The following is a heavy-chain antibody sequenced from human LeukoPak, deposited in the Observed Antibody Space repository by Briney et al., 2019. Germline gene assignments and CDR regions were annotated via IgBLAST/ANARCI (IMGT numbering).Heavy chain of an antibody. D-gene: IGHD3-10*01. CDR2: IYHTGST. CDR3: ARADGSGSYRTPYYFDY. V-gene: IGHV4-59*01. CDR1: GGSITTYY. Sequence: NPSETLSLTCIVSGGSITTYYWNWIRQPPGKGLEWLGYIYHTGSTNYNPSLKSRVTISVDTSKNQFSLKLTSVTVADTAEYYCARADGSGSYRTPYYFDYWGQGTLVTVSS. J-gene: IGHJ4*02.